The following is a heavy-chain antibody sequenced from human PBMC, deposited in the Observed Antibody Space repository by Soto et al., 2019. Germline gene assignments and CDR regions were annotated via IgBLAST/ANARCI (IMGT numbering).Heavy chain of an antibody. CDR3: ARGGQYQQPYQFDF. CDR2: SRDKPQGYST. CDR1: GFTLSDHY. D-gene: IGHD2-2*01. V-gene: IGHV3-72*01. J-gene: IGHJ4*02. Sequence: EVQLVESGGGLVQPGGSLRLSCAGSGFTLSDHYIDWVRQAPGKGLEWVGRSRDKPQGYSTAYAASVKGRFTTSRDESKNSAYLQMNSLKTEDTAVYYCARGGQYQQPYQFDFWGQGTLVTVSS.